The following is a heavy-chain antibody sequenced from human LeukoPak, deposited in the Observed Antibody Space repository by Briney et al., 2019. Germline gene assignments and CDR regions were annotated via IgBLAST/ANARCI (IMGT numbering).Heavy chain of an antibody. CDR3: ARGGYGDILTGYYINWFDP. D-gene: IGHD3-9*01. CDR2: INHSGGT. V-gene: IGHV4-34*01. CDR1: GGSFSGYY. Sequence: SETLSLTCAVYGGSFSGYYWSWIRQPPGKGLEWIGEINHSGGTNYNPSLKSRVTISVDTSKNQFSLKLSSVTAADTAVYYCARGGYGDILTGYYINWFDPWGQGTLVTVSS. J-gene: IGHJ5*02.